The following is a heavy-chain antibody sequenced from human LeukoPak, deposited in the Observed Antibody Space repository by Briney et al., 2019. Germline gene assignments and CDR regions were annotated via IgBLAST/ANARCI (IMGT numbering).Heavy chain of an antibody. CDR3: ARDLRSSGYYAFDY. J-gene: IGHJ4*02. CDR2: ISYDGSNK. D-gene: IGHD3-22*01. CDR1: GFTFSSYG. V-gene: IGHV3-30*03. Sequence: PGRSLRLSCAASGFTFSSYGMHWVRQAPGKGLEWVAVISYDGSNKDYADSVKGRFTISRDNSKNTLYLQMNSLRADDTAVYYCARDLRSSGYYAFDYWGQGTLVTVSS.